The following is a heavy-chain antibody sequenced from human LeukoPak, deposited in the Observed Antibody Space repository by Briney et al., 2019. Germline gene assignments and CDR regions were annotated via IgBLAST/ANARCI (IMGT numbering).Heavy chain of an antibody. V-gene: IGHV4-38-2*02. J-gene: IGHJ4*02. CDR3: ARGPGISGDHIYPDY. Sequence: SQTLSLTCSVSGYSISSGKYWAWIRQTPGKGLEWIGSIYESGSTYYTPSLKSRVTMSVDTSKNQFSLSLTSVTAADTAVYFCARGPGISGDHIYPDYWGQGIQVTVSS. D-gene: IGHD2-21*01. CDR1: GYSISSGKY. CDR2: IYESGST.